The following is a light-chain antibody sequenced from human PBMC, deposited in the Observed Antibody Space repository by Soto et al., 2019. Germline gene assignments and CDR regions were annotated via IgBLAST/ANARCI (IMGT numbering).Light chain of an antibody. V-gene: IGLV2-14*01. CDR3: SSYASSSTRL. Sequence: QSALSQPASVSGSPGQSITISCTGTSSDVGGYDYVSWYQHHPGKAPRLMIYEVSNRPSGVSNRFSGSKSGNTASLAISGLQHEDEADYYCSSYASSSTRLFGTGTKLTVL. J-gene: IGLJ1*01. CDR1: SSDVGGYDY. CDR2: EVS.